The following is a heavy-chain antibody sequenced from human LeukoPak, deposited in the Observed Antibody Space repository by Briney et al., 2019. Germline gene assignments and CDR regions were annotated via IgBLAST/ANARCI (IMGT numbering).Heavy chain of an antibody. D-gene: IGHD1-20*01. V-gene: IGHV4-4*02. CDR2: IFQSGTT. J-gene: IGHJ4*02. Sequence: SETLSLTCAVSGASTSSDIWWSWVRQPPGKGLEWIGEIFQSGTTNYNPSLKSRVTISVDTSKNQFSLKLSSVTAADTAVYYCAREVPHNWNDVKYFDYWGQGTLVTVSS. CDR1: GASTSSDIW. CDR3: AREVPHNWNDVKYFDY.